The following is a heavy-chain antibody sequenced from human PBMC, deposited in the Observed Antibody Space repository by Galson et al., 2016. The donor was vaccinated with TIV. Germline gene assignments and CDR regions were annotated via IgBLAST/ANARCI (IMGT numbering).Heavy chain of an antibody. CDR1: GFTFGHYA. CDR2: ITSKTYGSTT. Sequence: SLRLSCAASGFTFGHYAVNWFRQAPGKGLEWVGFITSKTYGSTTAYAASVKGRFTISRADSRNIPYLQMNSLKTEDTAVYYCTRTAMVPTRNAFDIWGQGTVVTVSS. D-gene: IGHD2-2*01. J-gene: IGHJ3*02. V-gene: IGHV3-49*03. CDR3: TRTAMVPTRNAFDI.